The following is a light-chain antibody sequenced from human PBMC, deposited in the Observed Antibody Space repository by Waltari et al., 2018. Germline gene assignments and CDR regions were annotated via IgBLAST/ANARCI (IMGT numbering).Light chain of an antibody. CDR1: SGHSSYA. V-gene: IGLV4-69*01. CDR3: QTWGTGFQV. Sequence: QLVLTQSPSASASLGASVKLTCTLSSGHSSYAIAWHQQQPEKGPRYLMKLNSDGSHKKGDGIPDRFSGSSSGTERFLTISSLQSEDECDYYCQTWGTGFQVFGTGTKVTVL. CDR2: LNSDGSH. J-gene: IGLJ1*01.